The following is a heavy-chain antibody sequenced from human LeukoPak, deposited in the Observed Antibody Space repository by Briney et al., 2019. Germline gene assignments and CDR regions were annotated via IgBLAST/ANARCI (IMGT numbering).Heavy chain of an antibody. CDR3: VKARYSSGWYRGNWFDP. CDR2: IRYDGSNK. CDR1: GFTFSSYG. Sequence: GGSLRLSCAASGFTFSSYGMHWVRQAPGKGLEWVAFIRYDGSNKYYADSVKGRFTISRDNSKNTLYLQMNSLRAEDTAVYYCVKARYSSGWYRGNWFDPWGQGTLVTISS. D-gene: IGHD6-19*01. V-gene: IGHV3-30*02. J-gene: IGHJ5*02.